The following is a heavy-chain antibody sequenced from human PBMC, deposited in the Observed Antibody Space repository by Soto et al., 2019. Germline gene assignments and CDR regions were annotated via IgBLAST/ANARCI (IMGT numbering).Heavy chain of an antibody. Sequence: PGGSLRLSCVVSGFIFSSYGMHWVRQAPGKGLEWVAVILNDGSNKYYADSVKGRFTISRDNSKNSLYLQINSLRAEDTAVYYCARGDYYDSSGPFSDAFDIWGQGTMVTVSS. V-gene: IGHV3-30*03. CDR1: GFIFSSYG. J-gene: IGHJ3*02. D-gene: IGHD3-22*01. CDR3: ARGDYYDSSGPFSDAFDI. CDR2: ILNDGSNK.